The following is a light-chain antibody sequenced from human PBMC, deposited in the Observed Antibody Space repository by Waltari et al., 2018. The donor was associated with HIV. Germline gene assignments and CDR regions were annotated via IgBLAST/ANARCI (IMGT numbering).Light chain of an antibody. J-gene: IGKJ5*01. CDR1: QSVSSY. Sequence: DIVLTQSAGTLSLLPGEGATLSCRASQSVSSYLAWYQQNPGQAPRLLLYDASNRATGIPARFSGSGSGTDFTLTISSLEPEDFAVYYCQQRSNWPITFGQGTRLEIK. V-gene: IGKV3-11*01. CDR3: QQRSNWPIT. CDR2: DAS.